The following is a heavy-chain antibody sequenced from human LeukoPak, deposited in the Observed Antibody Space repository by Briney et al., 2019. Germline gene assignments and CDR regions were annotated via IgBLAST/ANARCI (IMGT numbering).Heavy chain of an antibody. CDR3: ARVSSFPV. D-gene: IGHD6-6*01. J-gene: IGHJ6*02. CDR1: GFTFSSYA. Sequence: GGSLRLSCAASGFTFSSYATHWVRQAPGKGLEYVSAISSNGGSTYYANSVKGRFTISRDNSKNTLYLQMGSLRAEDMAVYYCARVSSFPVWGQGTTVTVSS. CDR2: ISSNGGST. V-gene: IGHV3-64*01.